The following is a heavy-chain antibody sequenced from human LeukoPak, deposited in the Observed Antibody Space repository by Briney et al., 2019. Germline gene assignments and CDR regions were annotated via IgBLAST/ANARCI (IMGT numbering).Heavy chain of an antibody. CDR3: AKDAYSSSSRYFDY. CDR2: ISGSGGST. D-gene: IGHD6-6*01. V-gene: IGHV3-23*01. CDR1: GFTFSSSA. J-gene: IGHJ4*02. Sequence: GGSLRLSCAAYGFTFSSSATSWVRQAPGKGLEWVSAISGSGGSTYYADSVKGRFSISRDNSKNTLYLKMNSLRAEDTAVYYCAKDAYSSSSRYFDYWGQGTLVTVSS.